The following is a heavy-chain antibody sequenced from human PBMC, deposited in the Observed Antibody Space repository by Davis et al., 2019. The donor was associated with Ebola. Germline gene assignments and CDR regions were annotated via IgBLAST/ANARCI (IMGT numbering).Heavy chain of an antibody. CDR3: ARLDYGGKPDY. J-gene: IGHJ4*02. V-gene: IGHV3-33*01. CDR2: IWYVGRNT. CDR1: GFTFSSYG. D-gene: IGHD4-23*01. Sequence: SLKLPCAASGFTFSSYGMHWVRQAPGKGLEWVAVIWYVGRNTFYAESMKDRVTISRDNSKNTVYLQMNSLRAEDTAVYYCARLDYGGKPDYWGQGTLVTVSS.